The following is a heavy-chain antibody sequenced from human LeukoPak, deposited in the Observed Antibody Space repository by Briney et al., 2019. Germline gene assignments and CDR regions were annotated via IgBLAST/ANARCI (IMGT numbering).Heavy chain of an antibody. J-gene: IGHJ6*03. Sequence: ASVKVSCKASGGTFSSCAISWVRQAPGQGLEWMGGIIPIFGTANYAQEFQGRVTITTDESTSTAYMELSSLRSEDTAVYYCARVVPAAPRGYYYYMDVWGKGTTVTVSS. CDR1: GGTFSSCA. V-gene: IGHV1-69*05. CDR2: IIPIFGTA. D-gene: IGHD2-2*01. CDR3: ARVVPAAPRGYYYYMDV.